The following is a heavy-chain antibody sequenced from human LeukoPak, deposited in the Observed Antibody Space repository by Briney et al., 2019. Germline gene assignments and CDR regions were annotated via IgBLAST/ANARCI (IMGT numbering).Heavy chain of an antibody. CDR2: IYYSGTT. J-gene: IGHJ4*02. Sequence: PSETLSLTCTVSGGSISSSPYYWGWIRQPPGKGPEWIGSIYYSGTTHYSPSLESRVTISVDTSKNQFSLKLSSVTAADTAVYYCARDRTYSSSWYIDYWGQGTLVTVSS. CDR1: GGSISSSPYY. D-gene: IGHD6-13*01. CDR3: ARDRTYSSSWYIDY. V-gene: IGHV4-39*07.